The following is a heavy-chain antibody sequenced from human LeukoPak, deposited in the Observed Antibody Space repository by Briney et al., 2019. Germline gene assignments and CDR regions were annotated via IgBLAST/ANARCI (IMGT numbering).Heavy chain of an antibody. V-gene: IGHV3-30*18. CDR3: AKDVDHGGSYLGY. Sequence: GRSLRLSCAASGFTFSSYGMHWVRQAPGKGLEWVAVISHDGSNKYYGDSVKGRFTISRDNSKNTLYLQMNSLRADDTAVYYCAKDVDHGGSYLGYWGQGTLVTVSS. D-gene: IGHD1-26*01. J-gene: IGHJ4*02. CDR1: GFTFSSYG. CDR2: ISHDGSNK.